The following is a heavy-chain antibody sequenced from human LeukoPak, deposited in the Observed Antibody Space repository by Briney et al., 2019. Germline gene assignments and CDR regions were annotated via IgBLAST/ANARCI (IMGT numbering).Heavy chain of an antibody. CDR1: GFTFDDYG. J-gene: IGHJ4*02. Sequence: GGSLGLSCAASGFTFDDYGMSWARQAPGKGLEWVSGINWHGGSTGCADSVKGRFTISRDNAKNSLYLQMNSLRAEDTALYYCARVYYDGSGYGGFDYWGQGTLVTVSS. CDR3: ARVYYDGSGYGGFDY. V-gene: IGHV3-20*04. CDR2: INWHGGST. D-gene: IGHD3-22*01.